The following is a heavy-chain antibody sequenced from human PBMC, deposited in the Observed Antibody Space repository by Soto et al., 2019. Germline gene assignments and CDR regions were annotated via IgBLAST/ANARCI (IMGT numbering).Heavy chain of an antibody. CDR3: ATSMGRGGNHY. D-gene: IGHD3-10*01. CDR1: GFTFSDYW. J-gene: IGHJ4*02. V-gene: IGHV3-7*05. Sequence: EVQLVESGGGLVQPGGSLRLSCAASGFTFSDYWMSWVRQAPGKGLECVANIKRDGSEKYYVDPVKGRFTISRDNAKNSLYLQMNSLRAEDTAVYYCATSMGRGGNHYWGQGTLVTVSS. CDR2: IKRDGSEK.